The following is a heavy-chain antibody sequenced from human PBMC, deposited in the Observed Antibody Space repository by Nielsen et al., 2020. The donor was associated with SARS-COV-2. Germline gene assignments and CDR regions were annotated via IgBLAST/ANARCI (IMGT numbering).Heavy chain of an antibody. CDR3: ARVAGSGGDY. D-gene: IGHD2-15*01. CDR1: GFTFSRYW. CDR2: INSDGSST. Sequence: GESLKISCAASGFTFSRYWMHWVRQAPGKGLVWVSRINSDGSSTSYADSVKGRFTISRDNAKNTLYLQMNSLRAEDTAVYYCARVAGSGGDYWGQGTLVTVSS. J-gene: IGHJ4*02. V-gene: IGHV3-74*01.